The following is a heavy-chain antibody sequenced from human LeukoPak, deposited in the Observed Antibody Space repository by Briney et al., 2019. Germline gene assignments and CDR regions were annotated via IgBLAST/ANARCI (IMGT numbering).Heavy chain of an antibody. CDR3: AKDQLGYCSSTSCYGNYFDY. CDR2: IRYDGSNK. J-gene: IGHJ4*02. D-gene: IGHD2-2*01. CDR1: GFTFSSYG. V-gene: IGHV3-30*02. Sequence: GGSLRLSCAASGFTFSSYGMHWVRQAPGEGLEWVAFIRYDGSNKYYADSVKGRFTISRDNSKNTLYLQMNSLRAEDTAVYYCAKDQLGYCSSTSCYGNYFDYWGQGTLVTVSS.